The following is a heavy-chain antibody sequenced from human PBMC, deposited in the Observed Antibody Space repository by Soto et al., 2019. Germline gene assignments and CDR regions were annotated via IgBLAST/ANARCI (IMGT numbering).Heavy chain of an antibody. Sequence: PGGSLRLSCAASGFIFDNYAMIWVRQAPGKGLEWVSSISSGGSFIYYLDSLKGRITISRDNSKKLMFLQMNSLRVEDTAVYYCAREGRSSSPFYYGMDVWGRGTSVTV. J-gene: IGHJ6*02. CDR2: ISSGGSFI. CDR3: AREGRSSSPFYYGMDV. D-gene: IGHD6-6*01. V-gene: IGHV3-21*01. CDR1: GFIFDNYA.